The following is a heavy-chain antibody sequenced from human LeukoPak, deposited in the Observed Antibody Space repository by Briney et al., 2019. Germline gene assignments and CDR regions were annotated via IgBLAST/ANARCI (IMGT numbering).Heavy chain of an antibody. V-gene: IGHV4-59*01. D-gene: IGHD3-3*01. J-gene: IGHJ4*02. CDR2: IYYSGST. Sequence: SETLSLACTVSGGSISSYYWSWLRQPPGKGLEWIGYIYYSGSTNYNPSLKSRVTISVDTSKNQFSLKLSSVTAADTAVYYCARVGYYDFWSGYSTTHFDYWGQGTLVTVSS. CDR3: ARVGYYDFWSGYSTTHFDY. CDR1: GGSISSYY.